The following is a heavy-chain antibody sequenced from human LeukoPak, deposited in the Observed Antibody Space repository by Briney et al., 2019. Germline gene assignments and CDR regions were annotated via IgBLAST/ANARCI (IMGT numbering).Heavy chain of an antibody. CDR1: GYSISSGYY. CDR2: IYHSGST. V-gene: IGHV4-38-2*01. J-gene: IGHJ3*02. Sequence: SETLSLTCAVSGYSISSGYYWGWIRQPPGKGLEWIGSIYHSGSTYYNPSLKSRVTISVDTSKNQFSLKLSSVTAADTAVYYCARRMVNYVRGSYRYDAFDIWGQGTMVTVSS. D-gene: IGHD3-16*02. CDR3: ARRMVNYVRGSYRYDAFDI.